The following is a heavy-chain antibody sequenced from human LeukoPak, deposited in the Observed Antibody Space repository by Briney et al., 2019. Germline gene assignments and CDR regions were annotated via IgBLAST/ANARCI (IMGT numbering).Heavy chain of an antibody. CDR1: GFSVSNYY. V-gene: IGHV3-66*03. Sequence: GGSLRHSCAGSGFSVSNYYMNWVRQAPGKGLEWVSLIRDSGETFYADSVKGRFTISRDNSKNTVYLQMNRLRVEDTAVYFCARDRAVTQVWVEFDSWGQGTLVTVSS. J-gene: IGHJ5*01. CDR2: IRDSGET. D-gene: IGHD3-16*01. CDR3: ARDRAVTQVWVEFDS.